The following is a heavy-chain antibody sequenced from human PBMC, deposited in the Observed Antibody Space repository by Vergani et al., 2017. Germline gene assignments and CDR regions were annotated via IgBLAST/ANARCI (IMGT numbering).Heavy chain of an antibody. CDR2: VSHSGDT. J-gene: IGHJ5*02. D-gene: IGHD3-22*01. CDR1: GDSISSGTN. V-gene: IGHV4-38-2*01. Sequence: QVNLQESGPGLVKPSETLSLTCAVSGDSISSGTNWGWIRQPPGKGLEWISSVSHSGDTYFNPSLKGRVSISMDTSKSYFFLTLSSVTAADTAMYYCARRSSSYYFDIWGQGVLITVSS. CDR3: ARRSSSYYFDI.